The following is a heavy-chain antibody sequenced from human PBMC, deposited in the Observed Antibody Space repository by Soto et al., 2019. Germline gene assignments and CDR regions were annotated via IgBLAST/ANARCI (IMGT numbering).Heavy chain of an antibody. CDR3: ASLPPEYSSSSGWFVP. D-gene: IGHD6-6*01. V-gene: IGHV1-69*01. Sequence: QVQLVQSGAEVKKPGSSVKVSCKASGGTFSSYAISWVRQAPGQGLEWMGGIIPIFGTANYAQKFQGRVTITADESTSTAYMELSSLRSEDTDVYYCASLPPEYSSSSGWFVPWGQGTLVTVSS. CDR1: GGTFSSYA. J-gene: IGHJ5*02. CDR2: IIPIFGTA.